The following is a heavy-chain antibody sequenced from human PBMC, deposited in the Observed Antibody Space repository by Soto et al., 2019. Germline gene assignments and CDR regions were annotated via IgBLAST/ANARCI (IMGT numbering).Heavy chain of an antibody. V-gene: IGHV4-30-2*01. CDR2: IYHSGST. Sequence: PLETLSLTCTVSGGSISSGGYSWSWIRQPPGKGLEWIGYIYHSGSTYYNPSLKSRVTISVDRSKNQFSLKLSSVTAADTAVYYCARAIGWFGELLGGYYFDYWGQGTLVTVSS. J-gene: IGHJ4*02. CDR1: GGSISSGGYS. D-gene: IGHD3-10*01. CDR3: ARAIGWFGELLGGYYFDY.